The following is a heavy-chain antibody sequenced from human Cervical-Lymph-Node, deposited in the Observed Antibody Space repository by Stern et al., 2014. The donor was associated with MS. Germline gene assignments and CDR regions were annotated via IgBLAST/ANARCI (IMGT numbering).Heavy chain of an antibody. CDR2: IMPSLGTS. D-gene: IGHD1-26*01. Sequence: QMQLVQSGAEVKKPGSSVKVSCQASGGTLISYPISWVRQAPGQGLEWLGGIMPSLGTSNYAHKFQGRVTITADESTTTIYMELRSLKSEDTAVYYCARHLGSHESGWFDPWGQGTLVTVSS. CDR1: GGTLISYP. CDR3: ARHLGSHESGWFDP. J-gene: IGHJ5*02. V-gene: IGHV1-69*01.